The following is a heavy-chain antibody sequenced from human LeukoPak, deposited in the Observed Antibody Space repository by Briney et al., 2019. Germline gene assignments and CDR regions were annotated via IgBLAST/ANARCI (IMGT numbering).Heavy chain of an antibody. CDR3: AKGIKNFYYYMDV. J-gene: IGHJ6*03. V-gene: IGHV3-33*06. CDR1: GFSFSNYG. Sequence: TGGSLRLPCAASGFSFSNYGMHWVRQAPGKGLEWVAVIWYDGSSEYYVDSVKGRFTISRDNSKNTLYLQMNSLRAEDTAVYYCAKGIKNFYYYMDVWGKGTTVTVTS. CDR2: IWYDGSSE.